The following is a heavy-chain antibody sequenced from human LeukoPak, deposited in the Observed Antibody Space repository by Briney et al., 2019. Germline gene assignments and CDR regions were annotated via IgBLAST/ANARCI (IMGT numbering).Heavy chain of an antibody. Sequence: GGSLRLSCAASGFTFTNYWMHWVRQAPGKGLVWVSRIDIDGTGTSYADSVKGRFTISRDNAKNSLYLQMNSLRAEDTAVYYCARGELLHPWGQGTLVTVSS. J-gene: IGHJ4*02. V-gene: IGHV3-74*01. CDR3: ARGELLHP. CDR2: IDIDGTGT. D-gene: IGHD1-26*01. CDR1: GFTFTNYW.